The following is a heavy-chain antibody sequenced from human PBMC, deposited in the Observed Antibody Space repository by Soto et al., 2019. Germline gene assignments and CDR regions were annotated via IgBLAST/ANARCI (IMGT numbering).Heavy chain of an antibody. CDR1: GGTFSSYA. CDR3: ARVDYYDSSGYYFPLDY. D-gene: IGHD3-22*01. J-gene: IGHJ4*02. V-gene: IGHV1-69*13. CDR2: IIPIFGTA. Sequence: GASVKVSCKASGGTFSSYAISWVRQAPGQGLEWMGGIIPIFGTANYAQKFQGRVTITADESTSTAYMELSSLGSEDTAVYYCARVDYYDSSGYYFPLDYWGQGTLVTVS.